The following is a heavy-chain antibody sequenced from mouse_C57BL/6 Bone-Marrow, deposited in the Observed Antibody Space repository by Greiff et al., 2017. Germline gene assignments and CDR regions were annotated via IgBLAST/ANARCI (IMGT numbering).Heavy chain of an antibody. V-gene: IGHV10-1*01. CDR2: IRSKSNNYAT. CDR3: VSGSSYNWYFDV. Sequence: EVMLVESGGGLVQPKGSLKLSCAASGFSFNTYAMNWVRQAPGKGLEWVARIRSKSNNYATYYADSVKDRFTISRDDSESMLYLQMNNLKTEDTAMYYCVSGSSYNWYFDVWGTGTTVTVSS. D-gene: IGHD1-1*01. CDR1: GFSFNTYA. J-gene: IGHJ1*03.